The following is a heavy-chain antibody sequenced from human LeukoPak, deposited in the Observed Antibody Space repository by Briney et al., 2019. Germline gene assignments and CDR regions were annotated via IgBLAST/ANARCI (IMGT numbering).Heavy chain of an antibody. D-gene: IGHD3-22*01. V-gene: IGHV3-53*01. CDR3: ARDLRHYYDSSGWPRDAFDI. J-gene: IGHJ3*02. CDR1: GFTVSSNY. CDR2: IYSGGST. Sequence: GGSLRLSCAASGFTVSSNYMSWVRQAPGKGLEWVSVIYSGGSTYYADSVKGRFTISRDNSKNTLYLQVNSLRAEDTAVYYCARDLRHYYDSSGWPRDAFDIWGQGTMVTVSS.